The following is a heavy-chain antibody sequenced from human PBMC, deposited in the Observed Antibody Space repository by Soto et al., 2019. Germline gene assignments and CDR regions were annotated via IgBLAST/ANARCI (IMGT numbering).Heavy chain of an antibody. Sequence: SETLSLTCTVSGGSISSGGYYWSWIRQHPGKGLEWIGYIYYSGSTYYNPSLKSRVTISVDTSKNQLSLKLSSVTAADTAVYYCSLSWFYGMDVWGQGTTVTVSS. CDR3: SLSWFYGMDV. D-gene: IGHD3-9*01. CDR1: GGSISSGGYY. J-gene: IGHJ6*02. CDR2: IYYSGST. V-gene: IGHV4-31*03.